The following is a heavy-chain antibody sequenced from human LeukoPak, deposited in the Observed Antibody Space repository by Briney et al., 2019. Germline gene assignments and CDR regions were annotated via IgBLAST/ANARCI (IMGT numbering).Heavy chain of an antibody. V-gene: IGHV3-21*01. CDR3: ATYDSSDLDAFDI. J-gene: IGHJ3*02. Sequence: GGSLRLSCAASGFTFSSYSMNWVRQAPGKGLEWVSSISSSSSYIYYADSVKGRFTISRDNAKNSLYLQMNSLRAEDTAVYYCATYDSSDLDAFDIWGQGTMVTVSS. CDR2: ISSSSSYI. D-gene: IGHD3-22*01. CDR1: GFTFSSYS.